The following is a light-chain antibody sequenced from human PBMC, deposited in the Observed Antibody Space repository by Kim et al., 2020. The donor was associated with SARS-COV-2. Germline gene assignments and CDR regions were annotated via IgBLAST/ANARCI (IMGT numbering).Light chain of an antibody. CDR1: QALSCR. CDR2: ATS. CDR3: QQYIKWPWT. Sequence: VSPGDRLTLSCRDSQALSCRFAWYLQVPGHTPRVLIYATSTRATGIAARFSATESGAEFTLIISSLQSEDFAVYYCQQYIKWPWTFGQGTKVDIK. J-gene: IGKJ1*01. V-gene: IGKV3-15*01.